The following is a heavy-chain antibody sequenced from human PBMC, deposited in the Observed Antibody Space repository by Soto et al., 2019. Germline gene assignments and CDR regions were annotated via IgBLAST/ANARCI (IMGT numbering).Heavy chain of an antibody. CDR3: AKDRGPRVGYCSGNRCYSGEYYFDY. J-gene: IGHJ4*02. D-gene: IGHD2-15*01. CDR1: GLTFSNYA. V-gene: IGHV3-23*01. Sequence: PGGSLRLSCAASGLTFSNYAMTWVRQAPGKGLGWVSSISGSGDSTYYGDSVKGRFTISRDNSKNTLYLQMNSLRGEDTAVYYCAKDRGPRVGYCSGNRCYSGEYYFDYWGQGTLVTVSS. CDR2: ISGSGDST.